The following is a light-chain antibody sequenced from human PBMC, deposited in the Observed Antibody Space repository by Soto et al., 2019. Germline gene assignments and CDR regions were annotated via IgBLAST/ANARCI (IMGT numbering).Light chain of an antibody. J-gene: IGLJ2*01. CDR1: SYNIGSNA. V-gene: IGLV1-44*01. CDR3: AAWDDSLNGLV. CDR2: SSD. Sequence: QAVVTQPPSASGTPGQRVTISCSGSSYNIGSNAVNWYQQVPRTAPKLLIYSSDQRPSGVPDRFSGSKSGTSASLAISGLQSEDEAVYYCAAWDDSLNGLVFGGGTKLTVL.